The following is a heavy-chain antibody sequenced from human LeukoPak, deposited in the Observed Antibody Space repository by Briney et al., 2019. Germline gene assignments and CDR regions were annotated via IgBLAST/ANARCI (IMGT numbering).Heavy chain of an antibody. Sequence: GGSLRLFCAASGFTFSTYTMNWVRQAPGKGLEWVSSISSSSNNIYYADSVKGRFTISRDNAMNSVYLQMNSLRVEDTAVYYCASGYQRPDYWGQGTLITVSS. V-gene: IGHV3-21*01. CDR3: ASGYQRPDY. CDR2: ISSSSNNI. J-gene: IGHJ4*02. CDR1: GFTFSTYT. D-gene: IGHD2-2*01.